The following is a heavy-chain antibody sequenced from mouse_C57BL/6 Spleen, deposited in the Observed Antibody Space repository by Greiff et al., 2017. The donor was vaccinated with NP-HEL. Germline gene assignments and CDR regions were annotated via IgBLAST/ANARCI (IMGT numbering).Heavy chain of an antibody. Sequence: VQLQQSGAELVRPGASVKLSCTASGFNITDDYMHWVKQRPEQGLEWIGWIDPENGDTEYASKFQGKATITADTSSNTAYLQLSSLTSEDTAVYYCTPYGNRFAYWGQGTLVTVSA. CDR3: TPYGNRFAY. J-gene: IGHJ3*01. CDR2: IDPENGDT. V-gene: IGHV14-4*01. CDR1: GFNITDDY. D-gene: IGHD2-1*01.